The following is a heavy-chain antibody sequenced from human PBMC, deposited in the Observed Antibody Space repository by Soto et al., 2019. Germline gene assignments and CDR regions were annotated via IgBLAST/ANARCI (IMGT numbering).Heavy chain of an antibody. Sequence: QVQLVQSGAEVKKPGSSVKVSCKTSGDIFSGYSISWVRQAPGQGLEWMGGIIPIFGTTNYAQRFHGRVTITADKSTXXXXXXXXXXXXXXXXXXXXXXXXXXXYXPGDYWGQGTLVTVSS. D-gene: IGHD3-10*01. J-gene: IGHJ4*02. CDR3: XXXXXXXYXPGDY. CDR1: GDIFSGYS. V-gene: IGHV1-69*14. CDR2: IIPIFGTT.